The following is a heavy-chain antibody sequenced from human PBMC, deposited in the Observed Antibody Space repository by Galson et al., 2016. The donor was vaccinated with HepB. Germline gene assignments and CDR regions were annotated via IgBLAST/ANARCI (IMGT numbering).Heavy chain of an antibody. CDR1: GYRFTNYC. CDR2: IYPGDSDT. J-gene: IGHJ3*02. Sequence: QSGAEVKKPGESLEISCKGSGYRFTNYCIGWVRQMPGKGLEWMGIIYPGDSDTRYSPSFQGQVTISADKSISTAYLQWSSLKASDTAMYYCARRLYSSGWSGWDDAFEIWGQGTMVTVSS. CDR3: ARRLYSSGWSGWDDAFEI. D-gene: IGHD6-19*01. V-gene: IGHV5-51*01.